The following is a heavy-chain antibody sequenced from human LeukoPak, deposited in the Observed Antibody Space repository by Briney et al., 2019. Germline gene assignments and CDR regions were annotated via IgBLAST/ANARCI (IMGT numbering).Heavy chain of an antibody. CDR3: TTVGTTSPIAEEYFDY. Sequence: GGSLRLSCAASGFTFDNAWMNWVRQAPGKGLEWVGRVKSKTDGGTTDYAAPVNGRFTISRDDSANTLFLQLNSLKTEDTALYYCTTVGTTSPIAEEYFDYWGQGTLVTVSS. V-gene: IGHV3-15*01. CDR1: GFTFDNAW. D-gene: IGHD1-26*01. J-gene: IGHJ4*02. CDR2: VKSKTDGGTT.